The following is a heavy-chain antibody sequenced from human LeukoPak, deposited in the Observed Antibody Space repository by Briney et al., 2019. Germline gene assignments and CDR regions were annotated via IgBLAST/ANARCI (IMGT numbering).Heavy chain of an antibody. J-gene: IGHJ4*02. D-gene: IGHD6-13*01. CDR3: ARIAAAGECDY. Sequence: ASVKVSCKASGYTFTTYGINWVRQAPGQGLEWMGWISPYNGGANYAQKFQDRVTTTTDTSTTTVYMELRGLTSDDTAVYYCARIAAAGECDYWGQGTLVTVSS. V-gene: IGHV1-18*01. CDR1: GYTFTTYG. CDR2: ISPYNGGA.